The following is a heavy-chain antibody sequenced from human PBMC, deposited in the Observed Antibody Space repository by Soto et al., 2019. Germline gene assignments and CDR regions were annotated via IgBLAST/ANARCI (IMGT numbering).Heavy chain of an antibody. V-gene: IGHV4-30-4*01. CDR1: GGSISSGDYY. Sequence: PSETLSLTCTVSGGSISSGDYYWSWIRQPPGKGLEWIGYIYYSGSTYYNPSLKSRVTISVDTSKNQFSLKLSSVTAADTAVYYCARYEYSSSPGVDYFDYWGQGTLVTVSS. J-gene: IGHJ4*02. D-gene: IGHD6-6*01. CDR2: IYYSGST. CDR3: ARYEYSSSPGVDYFDY.